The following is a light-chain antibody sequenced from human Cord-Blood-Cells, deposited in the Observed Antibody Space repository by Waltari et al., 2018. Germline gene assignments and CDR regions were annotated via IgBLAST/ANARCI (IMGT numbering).Light chain of an antibody. J-gene: IGKJ3*01. V-gene: IGKV4-1*01. CDR3: QQYYSTPLT. CDR2: WAS. Sequence: DIVMTQPPDSLAVPLGERATINCKSSQSVLYRSNNKNYLAWYQQKPGQPPKLLIYWASTRESGVPDRFSGSGSGTDFALAISSLQAEDVAVYYCQQYYSTPLTFGPGTKVDIK. CDR1: QSVLYRSNNKNY.